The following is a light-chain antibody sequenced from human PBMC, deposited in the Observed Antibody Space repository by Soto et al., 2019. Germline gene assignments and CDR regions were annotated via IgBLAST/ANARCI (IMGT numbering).Light chain of an antibody. CDR3: QQYNNWPYT. J-gene: IGKJ2*01. Sequence: EIVMTQSPAALSVSPGERATLSSRASQSVSSNLAWYQQKPGQAPRLLIYGASSRATGIPARFSGSGSGTEFTLTISSLQSEDFAAYSCQQYNNWPYTFGHGTKLEIK. CDR2: GAS. V-gene: IGKV3-15*01. CDR1: QSVSSN.